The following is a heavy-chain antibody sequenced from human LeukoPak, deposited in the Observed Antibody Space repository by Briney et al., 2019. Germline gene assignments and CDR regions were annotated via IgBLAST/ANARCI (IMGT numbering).Heavy chain of an antibody. CDR2: IYPRDGST. CDR1: GYTFTSNY. J-gene: IGHJ3*02. CDR3: ARVTWIQLWLQRHDAFDI. D-gene: IGHD5-18*01. Sequence: ASVKVSCKASGYTFTSNYIHWVRQAPGQGLEWMGMIYPRDGSTSYAQKLQGRVTMTTDTSTSTAYMELRSLRSDDTAVYYCARVTWIQLWLQRHDAFDIWGQGTMVTVSS. V-gene: IGHV1-46*01.